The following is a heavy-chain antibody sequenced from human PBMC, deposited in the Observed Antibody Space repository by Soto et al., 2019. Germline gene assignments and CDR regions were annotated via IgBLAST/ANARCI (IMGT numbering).Heavy chain of an antibody. Sequence: XGSLRLSCAASGFTFSGYYMHWVRQAPGKGLEWVAVISYDGSTEYYADSVKGRFTISRDNSANRLFLQMNSLRPEDTAVYYCTKDDGYNDSTYYHYFGMDVWGQGTTVTVSS. CDR1: GFTFSGYY. CDR2: ISYDGSTE. CDR3: TKDDGYNDSTYYHYFGMDV. J-gene: IGHJ6*02. V-gene: IGHV3-30*18. D-gene: IGHD5-12*01.